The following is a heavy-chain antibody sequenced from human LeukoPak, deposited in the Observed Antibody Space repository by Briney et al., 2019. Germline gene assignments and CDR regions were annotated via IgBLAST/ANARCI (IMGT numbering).Heavy chain of an antibody. D-gene: IGHD5-24*01. J-gene: IGHJ3*02. V-gene: IGHV4-59*08. CDR3: ARHERDASLDHALDI. CDR1: GGSFSGYY. Sequence: SETLSLTCAVYGGSFSGYYWIWIRQPPGKGLEWIGYIYYSGSTSYNPSLKSRVTILVDTSKNQFSVKLSSVTAADTAVYYCARHERDASLDHALDIWGQGTMVTVSS. CDR2: IYYSGST.